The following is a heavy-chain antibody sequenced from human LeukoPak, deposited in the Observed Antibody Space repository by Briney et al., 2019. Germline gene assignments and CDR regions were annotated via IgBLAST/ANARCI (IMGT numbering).Heavy chain of an antibody. J-gene: IGHJ5*02. CDR3: ARGDSSGYGPDH. CDR1: GFTFSTYS. CDR2: IRSSGTTI. D-gene: IGHD3-22*01. V-gene: IGHV3-48*02. Sequence: GGSLRLSCAASGFTFSTYSMNWVRQAPGKGLEWVSYIRSSGTTIYYADSVKGRFTISRDNAKNSLYLQMNSLRDEDTAVYYCARGDSSGYGPDHWGQGTLVTVSS.